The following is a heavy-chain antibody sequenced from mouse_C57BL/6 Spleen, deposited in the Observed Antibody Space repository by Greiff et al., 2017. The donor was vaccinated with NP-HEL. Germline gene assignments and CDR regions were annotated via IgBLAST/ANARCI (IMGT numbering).Heavy chain of an antibody. CDR3: TRKGPYAMDY. CDR2: IDPETGGT. Sequence: QVQLQQSGAELVRPGASVTLSRKASGYTFTDYEMHWVKQTPVHGLEWIGAIDPETGGTAYNQKFKGKAILTADKSSSTAYMELRSLTSEDSAVYYCTRKGPYAMDYWGQGTSVTVSS. CDR1: GYTFTDYE. J-gene: IGHJ4*01. V-gene: IGHV1-15*01.